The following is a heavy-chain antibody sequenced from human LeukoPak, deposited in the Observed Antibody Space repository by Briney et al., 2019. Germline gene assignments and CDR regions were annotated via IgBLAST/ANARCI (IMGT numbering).Heavy chain of an antibody. CDR2: ISGSDGST. J-gene: IGHJ4*02. CDR1: GFTFSSYA. V-gene: IGHV3-23*01. D-gene: IGHD2-2*01. CDR3: AKVETSGGANCYALDY. Sequence: GGSLKLSCAASGFTFSSYAMTWVRQAPDKGLEWVSAISGSDGSTYYADSVKGRFTISRDDSQNTLYLQMNSLSAEDTAVYYCAKVETSGGANCYALDYWGQGTLVTVSS.